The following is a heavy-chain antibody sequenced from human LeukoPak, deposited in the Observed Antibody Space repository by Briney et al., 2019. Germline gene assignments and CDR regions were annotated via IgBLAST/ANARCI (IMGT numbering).Heavy chain of an antibody. V-gene: IGHV3-30*09. CDR2: ISSDGSLE. CDR3: ARDPVPAAARHFDY. J-gene: IGHJ4*02. D-gene: IGHD2-2*01. CDR1: GFTFSSYA. Sequence: GGSLRLSCAASGFTFSSYAMHWVRQAPGKGLEWLAVISSDGSLEYYADSVKGRFAISRDNSKYTLYLQMNSLRPEDTAVYYCARDPVPAAARHFDYWGQGTLVTVSS.